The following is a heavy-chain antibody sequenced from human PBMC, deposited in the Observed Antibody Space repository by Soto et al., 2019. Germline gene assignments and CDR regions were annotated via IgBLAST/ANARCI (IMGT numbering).Heavy chain of an antibody. J-gene: IGHJ4*02. V-gene: IGHV1-2*02. CDR2: VNPRSGDT. CDR1: GCTFINYY. Sequence: ASVKVSCKASGCTFINYYIHWVRQAPGQGLEWMGWVNPRSGDTNYAQKFQGRVTMTRDTSISTAYMGLSRLRSDDTAVYYCARQLAYCGGDCYTEPIEYWGQGTLVTVSS. CDR3: ARQLAYCGGDCYTEPIEY. D-gene: IGHD2-21*02.